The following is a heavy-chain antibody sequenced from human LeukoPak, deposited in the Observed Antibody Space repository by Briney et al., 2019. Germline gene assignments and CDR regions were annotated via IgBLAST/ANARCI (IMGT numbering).Heavy chain of an antibody. CDR1: GGSISSSSYY. J-gene: IGHJ4*02. D-gene: IGHD3-10*01. V-gene: IGHV4-39*07. Sequence: SETLSLTCTVSGGSISSSSYYWGWIRQPPGKGLEWIGSIYYSGSTYYNPSLKSRVTISVDTSKNQFSLKLSSVTAADTAVYYCARVEENYYGSGSYSLFDYWGQGTLVTVSS. CDR2: IYYSGST. CDR3: ARVEENYYGSGSYSLFDY.